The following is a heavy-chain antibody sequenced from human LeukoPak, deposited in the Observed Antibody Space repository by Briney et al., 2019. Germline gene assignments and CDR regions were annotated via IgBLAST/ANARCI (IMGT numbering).Heavy chain of an antibody. D-gene: IGHD1-26*01. V-gene: IGHV4-34*01. Sequence: PSETLSLTCAVYGGSFSGYYWSWIRQPPGKGLEWIGEINHSGSTNYNPSLKSRVTISVDTSKNQFSLKLSSVTAADTAVYYCVRGRYYFDYWGQGTLVTVSS. CDR3: VRGRYYFDY. J-gene: IGHJ4*02. CDR1: GGSFSGYY. CDR2: INHSGST.